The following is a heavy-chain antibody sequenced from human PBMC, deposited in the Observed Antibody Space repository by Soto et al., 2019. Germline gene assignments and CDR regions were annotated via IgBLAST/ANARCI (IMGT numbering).Heavy chain of an antibody. CDR1: GFTFSSYS. CDR3: AKREGVSGRDFWMAKKRDWFDP. D-gene: IGHD3-10*01. J-gene: IGHJ5*02. V-gene: IGHV3-21*01. CDR2: ISSSSSYI. Sequence: GGSLRLSCAASGFTFSSYSMNWVRQAPGKGLEWVSSISSSSSYIYYADSVKGRFTISRDNAKNSLYLQMNSLRAEDTAVNYCAKREGVSGRDFWMAKKRDWFDPWGQGTLVTVSS.